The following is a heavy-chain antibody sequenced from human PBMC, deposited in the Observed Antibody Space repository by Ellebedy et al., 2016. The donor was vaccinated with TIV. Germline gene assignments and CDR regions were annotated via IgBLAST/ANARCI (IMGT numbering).Heavy chain of an antibody. CDR3: AREGGRSGWPLRDNWFDP. Sequence: GESLKISXAASGFTFSDYGMHWVRQAPGKGLEWLAVISYDGSTAYHADSVKGRFTISRDSSKNMLSLQMSSLRAEDTAVYYCAREGGRSGWPLRDNWFDPWGQGTLVTVSS. V-gene: IGHV3-33*01. D-gene: IGHD6-19*01. CDR1: GFTFSDYG. CDR2: ISYDGSTA. J-gene: IGHJ5*02.